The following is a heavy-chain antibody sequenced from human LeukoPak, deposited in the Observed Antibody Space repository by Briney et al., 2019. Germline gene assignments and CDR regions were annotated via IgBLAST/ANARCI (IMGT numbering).Heavy chain of an antibody. D-gene: IGHD3-22*01. CDR3: ARAISSGYPHAFDI. J-gene: IGHJ3*02. CDR2: IYSGGST. V-gene: IGHV3-53*01. CDR1: GFTVSSSY. Sequence: GGSLRLSCAASGFTVSSSYMSWVRQAPGKGLEWVSVIYSGGSTYYADSVKGRFTISRDNSKNTLYLQMNSLRAEDTAVYYCARAISSGYPHAFDIWGQGTMVTVSS.